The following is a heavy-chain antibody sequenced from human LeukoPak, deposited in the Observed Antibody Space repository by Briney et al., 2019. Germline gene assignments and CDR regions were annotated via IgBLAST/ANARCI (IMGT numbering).Heavy chain of an antibody. J-gene: IGHJ4*02. CDR2: FDPEDGET. CDR1: GYTLTELS. D-gene: IGHD3-9*01. CDR3: ATSLYFDWLLNY. V-gene: IGHV1-24*01. Sequence: ASVKVSCKVSGYTLTELSMHWVRQAPGKGLEWMGGFDPEDGETIYAQKFQGRVTMTEDTSTDTAYMELSSLRSEDTAAYYCATSLYFDWLLNYWGQGTLVTVSS.